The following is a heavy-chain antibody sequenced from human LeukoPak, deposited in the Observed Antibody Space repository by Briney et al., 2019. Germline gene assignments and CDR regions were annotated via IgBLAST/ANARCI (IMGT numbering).Heavy chain of an antibody. CDR2: IYSGGST. D-gene: IGHD6-6*01. Sequence: GGSLRLSCAASGFTVSSNYMSWVRQARGRGLEWVSVIYSGGSTYYADSVKGRFTISRDNSKNTLYLQMNSLRAEDTAVYYCAKTSIAARPGYYYYYMDVWGKGTTVTVSS. J-gene: IGHJ6*03. V-gene: IGHV3-53*01. CDR3: AKTSIAARPGYYYYYMDV. CDR1: GFTVSSNY.